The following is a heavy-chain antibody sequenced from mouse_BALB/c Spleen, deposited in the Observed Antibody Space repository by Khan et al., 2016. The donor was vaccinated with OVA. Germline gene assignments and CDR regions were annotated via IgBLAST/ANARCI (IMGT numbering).Heavy chain of an antibody. J-gene: IGHJ2*01. D-gene: IGHD1-1*01. CDR3: ARGNYYGYYFDY. CDR2: ISYSGST. V-gene: IGHV3-2*02. CDR1: GYSITSDYA. Sequence: DVKLQESGPGLVKPSQSLSLTCTVTGYSITSDYAWNWIRQFPGNKLEWMGYISYSGSTSYNPSLKSRLSITRDTSKNQFFRQLNSVTTEDTATYYCARGNYYGYYFDYWGQGTTLTVSS.